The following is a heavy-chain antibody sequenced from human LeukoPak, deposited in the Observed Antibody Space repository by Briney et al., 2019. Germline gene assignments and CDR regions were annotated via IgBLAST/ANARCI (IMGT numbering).Heavy chain of an antibody. Sequence: ASVKVSCKASGGTFSSYAISWVRQAPGQGLEWMGGIIPIFGTANYAQKFQGRVTITADESTSTAYMELSSLRSEDTAVYYCAMNCSGDCYATDDYFDYWGQGTLVTVSS. CDR1: GGTFSSYA. CDR2: IIPIFGTA. CDR3: AMNCSGDCYATDDYFDY. D-gene: IGHD2-21*02. V-gene: IGHV1-69*13. J-gene: IGHJ4*02.